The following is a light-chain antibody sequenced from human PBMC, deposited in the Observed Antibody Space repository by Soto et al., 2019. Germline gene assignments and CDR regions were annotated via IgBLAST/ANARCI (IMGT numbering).Light chain of an antibody. CDR3: SSYTSSSTFI. J-gene: IGLJ1*01. CDR1: SSDVGGYNY. CDR2: DVS. V-gene: IGLV2-14*01. Sequence: QSVLTQPASVSGSPGQSITISCTGTSSDVGGYNYVPWYQQHPGKAPKLMIYDVSNRPSGVSNRFSGSKSGNTASLTISGLQAEDEADYYCSSYTSSSTFIFGTGTXVTVL.